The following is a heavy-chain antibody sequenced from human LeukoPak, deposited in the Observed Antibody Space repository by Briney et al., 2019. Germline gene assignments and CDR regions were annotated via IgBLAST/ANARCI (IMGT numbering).Heavy chain of an antibody. Sequence: GRSLRLACAASGFTFSSYAMFWVRQAPGKGLEWVTIISKDGSDTFYADSVKGRFTISRDNAKNSLYLQMNSLRAEDTAVYYCARVFYDYVWGSSDYWGQGTLVTVSS. V-gene: IGHV3-30-3*01. CDR1: GFTFSSYA. CDR3: ARVFYDYVWGSSDY. CDR2: ISKDGSDT. D-gene: IGHD3-16*01. J-gene: IGHJ4*02.